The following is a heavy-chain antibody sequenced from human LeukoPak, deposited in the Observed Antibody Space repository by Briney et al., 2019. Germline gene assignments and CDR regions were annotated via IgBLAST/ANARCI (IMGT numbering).Heavy chain of an antibody. CDR1: GFTFSSYN. Sequence: TGGSLRLSCAASGFTFSSYNMNWVRQAPGKGLEWVSYISSSSSTIFYADSVKGRFTVSRDNAKNSLYLQMSTLRDEDTAVYYCARSSGSYYNYDYWGQGTLVTVSS. CDR2: ISSSSSTI. CDR3: ARSSGSYYNYDY. J-gene: IGHJ4*02. V-gene: IGHV3-48*02. D-gene: IGHD3-10*01.